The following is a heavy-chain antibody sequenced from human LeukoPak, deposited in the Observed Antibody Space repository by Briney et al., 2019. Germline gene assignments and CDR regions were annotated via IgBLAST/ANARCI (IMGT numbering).Heavy chain of an antibody. CDR3: ARHYYDSSGYYPDAFDI. V-gene: IGHV4-34*01. CDR1: GGSFSGYY. D-gene: IGHD3-22*01. Sequence: PSETLSLTCAVYGGSFSGYYWSWIRQPPGKGLEWIGEINHSGSTNYNPSLKSRVTISVDTSKNQFSLKLSSVTAADTAVYYCARHYYDSSGYYPDAFDIWGQGTMVTVSS. CDR2: INHSGST. J-gene: IGHJ3*02.